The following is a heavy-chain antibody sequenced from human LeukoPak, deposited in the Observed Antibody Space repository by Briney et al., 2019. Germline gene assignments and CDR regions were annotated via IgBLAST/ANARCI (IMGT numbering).Heavy chain of an antibody. CDR1: GFTFSSYE. V-gene: IGHV3-48*03. CDR3: ARGGSSSWYKWHY. D-gene: IGHD6-13*01. Sequence: GGSLRLSCAASGFTFSSYEMNWVRQAPGKGLEWVSYISSSGGTIYYADSVKGRFTISRDNPKNSLYLQMNGLRAEDTAVYYCARGGSSSWYKWHYWGQGTLVTVSS. CDR2: ISSSGGTI. J-gene: IGHJ4*02.